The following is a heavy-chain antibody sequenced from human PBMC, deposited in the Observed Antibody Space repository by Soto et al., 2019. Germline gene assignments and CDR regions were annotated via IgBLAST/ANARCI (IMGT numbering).Heavy chain of an antibody. Sequence: EVQLVESGGGLVQPGGSLRLSCAASGLSFDDYAMHWVRQAPGKGPEWVSGINWNSGGIAYADSVKGRFTISRDNAKNSLYLRMNSLRPEDTALYYCAKGSIVVVEAPTDFWGQGTLVIVSS. CDR2: INWNSGGI. D-gene: IGHD2-2*01. V-gene: IGHV3-9*01. J-gene: IGHJ4*02. CDR3: AKGSIVVVEAPTDF. CDR1: GLSFDDYA.